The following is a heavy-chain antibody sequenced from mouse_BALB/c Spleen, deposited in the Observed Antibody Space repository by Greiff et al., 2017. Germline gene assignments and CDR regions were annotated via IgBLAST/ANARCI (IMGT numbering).Heavy chain of an antibody. CDR1: GFNIKDTY. Sequence: EVQLQQSGAELVKPGASVKLSCTASGFNIKDTYMHWVKQRPEQGLEWIGRIDPANGNTKYDPKFQGKATITADTSSNTAYLQLSSLTSEDTAVYYSARGYYDYQFAYWGQGTLVTVSA. CDR2: IDPANGNT. CDR3: ARGYYDYQFAY. V-gene: IGHV14-3*02. J-gene: IGHJ3*01. D-gene: IGHD2-4*01.